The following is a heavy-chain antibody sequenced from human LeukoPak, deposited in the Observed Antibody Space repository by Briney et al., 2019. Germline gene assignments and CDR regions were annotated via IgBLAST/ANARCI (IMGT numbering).Heavy chain of an antibody. CDR1: GYTFTGYY. V-gene: IGHV1-2*02. CDR3: AREVEDYYDSSGCYFDY. Sequence: ASVKVSCKASGYTFTGYYMHWVRQAPGQGLEWMGWINPNSGGTNYAQKFQGSVTMTRDTSISTAYMELSRLRSDDTAVYYCAREVEDYYDSSGCYFDYWGQGTLVTVSS. CDR2: INPNSGGT. J-gene: IGHJ4*02. D-gene: IGHD3-22*01.